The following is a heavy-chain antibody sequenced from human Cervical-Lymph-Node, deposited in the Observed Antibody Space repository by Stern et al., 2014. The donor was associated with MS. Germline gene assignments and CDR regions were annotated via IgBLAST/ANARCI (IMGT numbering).Heavy chain of an antibody. J-gene: IGHJ4*02. Sequence: EVQLLESGGGLVQPGRSLRVSCKASGFTFGDFVVSWVRQAPGKGLEWVGFIRAKADGGTTEYAASVSGRFTISRDDSKSIGYLQMNSLKTEDTAVYYCTRGFVANWGPGTLVTVSS. CDR3: TRGFVAN. D-gene: IGHD6-6*01. CDR2: IRAKADGGTT. V-gene: IGHV3-49*04. CDR1: GFTFGDFV.